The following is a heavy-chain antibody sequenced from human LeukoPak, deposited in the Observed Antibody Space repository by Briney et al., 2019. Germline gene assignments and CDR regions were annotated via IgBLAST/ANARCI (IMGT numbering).Heavy chain of an antibody. V-gene: IGHV3-48*04. J-gene: IGHJ5*01. CDR3: ARVRYDSGWFDY. CDR2: VTGSGNSR. D-gene: IGHD6-19*01. Sequence: PGGSLRLSCAASGFTFNAYSMTWVRQAPGKGLECIASVTGSGNSRVFADSVRGRFSISRDNAKNSLDLQLNNLSAEDTATYYCARVRYDSGWFDYWGQGTLVTVSS. CDR1: GFTFNAYS.